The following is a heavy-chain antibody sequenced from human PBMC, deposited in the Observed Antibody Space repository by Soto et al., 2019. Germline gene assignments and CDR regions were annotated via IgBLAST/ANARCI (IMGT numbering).Heavy chain of an antibody. Sequence: PSETLSLTCTVSGGSISSGGYYWSWIRQHPGKGLEWIGYIYYSGSTYYNPSLKSRVTISVDTSKNQFSLKLSSVTAADTAVYYCANGRSYYYDSSGYQFDYWGQGTLVTVS. V-gene: IGHV4-31*03. CDR1: GGSISSGGYY. D-gene: IGHD3-22*01. CDR2: IYYSGST. J-gene: IGHJ4*02. CDR3: ANGRSYYYDSSGYQFDY.